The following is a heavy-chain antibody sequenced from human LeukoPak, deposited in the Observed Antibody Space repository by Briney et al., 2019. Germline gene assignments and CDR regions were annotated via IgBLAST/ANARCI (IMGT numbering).Heavy chain of an antibody. V-gene: IGHV3-23*01. CDR3: AKDLGNVVVTAATSFDY. Sequence: GGSLRLSCAASGFTFSSYGMSWVRQAPGKGLEWVSAISGSGGSTYYADSVKGRFTISRDNSKNTLYLQMNSLRAEDTAVYYCAKDLGNVVVTAATSFDYWGQGTLVTVSS. J-gene: IGHJ4*02. D-gene: IGHD2-21*02. CDR1: GFTFSSYG. CDR2: ISGSGGST.